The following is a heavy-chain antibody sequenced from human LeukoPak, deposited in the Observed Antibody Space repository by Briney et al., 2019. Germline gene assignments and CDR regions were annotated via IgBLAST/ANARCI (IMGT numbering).Heavy chain of an antibody. CDR3: ARDDGGRHTSSLDY. J-gene: IGHJ4*02. CDR2: MSSTGDII. CDR1: GFTFSTYE. V-gene: IGHV3-48*03. D-gene: IGHD6-6*01. Sequence: GGSLRLSCAASGFTFSTYEMHWVRQAPRKGLEWVSYMSSTGDIIYYADSVKGRFTISRDNAKNSLYLQMDSLRPEDTAVYYCARDDGGRHTSSLDYWGQGTLVAVSS.